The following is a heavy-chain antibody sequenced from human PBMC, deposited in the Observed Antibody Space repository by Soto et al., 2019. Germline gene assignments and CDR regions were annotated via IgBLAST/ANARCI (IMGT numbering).Heavy chain of an antibody. CDR2: IIPIFGTA. CDR3: ARAMIVVVNDYYYGMDV. J-gene: IGHJ6*04. V-gene: IGHV1-69*13. Sequence: SVKVSCKASGGTFSSYAISWVRQAPGQGLEWMGGIIPIFGTANYAQKFQGRVTITADESTSTAYMELSSLRSEDTAVYYCARAMIVVVNDYYYGMDVWGKGTTVTVSS. D-gene: IGHD3-22*01. CDR1: GGTFSSYA.